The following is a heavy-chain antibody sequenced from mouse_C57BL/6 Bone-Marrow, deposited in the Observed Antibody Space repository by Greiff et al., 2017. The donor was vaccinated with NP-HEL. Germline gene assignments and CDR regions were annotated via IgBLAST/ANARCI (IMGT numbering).Heavy chain of an antibody. J-gene: IGHJ3*01. D-gene: IGHD2-2*01. Sequence: EVQLKQSGPELVKPGASVKISCKASGYSFTGYYMHWVKQSHGNILDWIGYIYPYNGVSSYNQKFKGKATLTVDKSSSTAYMELRSRKSEDSAVYYCAREGLQAWFAYWGQGTLVTVSA. CDR1: GYSFTGYY. CDR2: IYPYNGVS. CDR3: AREGLQAWFAY. V-gene: IGHV1-31*01.